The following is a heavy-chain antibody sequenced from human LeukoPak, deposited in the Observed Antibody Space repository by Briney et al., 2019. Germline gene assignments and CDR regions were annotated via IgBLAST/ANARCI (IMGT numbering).Heavy chain of an antibody. D-gene: IGHD2-8*02. CDR2: ISTVNGNS. J-gene: IGHJ3*02. V-gene: IGHV1-18*01. Sequence: ASVKVSCKASGYRFSSSGITWVRQAPGQGPEWMGWISTVNGNSRYAQNFQGRVTLTTDTSTNTAHLELTSLRSDDTAIYYCARVRDSDDWWGAFDIWGQGTMVTVSS. CDR1: GYRFSSSG. CDR3: ARVRDSDDWWGAFDI.